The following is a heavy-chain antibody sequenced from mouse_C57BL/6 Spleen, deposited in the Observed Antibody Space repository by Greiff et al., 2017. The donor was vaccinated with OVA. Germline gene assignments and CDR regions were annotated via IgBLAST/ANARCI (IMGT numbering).Heavy chain of an antibody. CDR1: GYSFTDYE. V-gene: IGHV1-15*01. Sequence: VQLQESGAELVRPGASVTLSCKASGYSFTDYEMHWVKQTPVHGLEWIGAIDPETGGTAYNQKFKGKAILTADKSSSTAYMELRSLTSEDSAVYYCTRETGRDYAMGYWGQGASVTVAT. J-gene: IGHJ4*01. CDR2: IDPETGGT. CDR3: TRETGRDYAMGY.